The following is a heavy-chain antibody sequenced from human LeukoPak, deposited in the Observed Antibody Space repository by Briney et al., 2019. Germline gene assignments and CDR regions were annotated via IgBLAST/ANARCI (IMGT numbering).Heavy chain of an antibody. V-gene: IGHV3-30*03. J-gene: IGHJ4*02. Sequence: TGGSLRLSCAASGFTFSSYGMHWVRQAPGKGLEWVAVISYDGSNKYYADSVKGRFTISRDNSKNTLYLQMNSLRAEDTAVYYCARGSGSQDYWGQGTLVTVSS. CDR1: GFTFSSYG. CDR2: ISYDGSNK. CDR3: ARGSGSQDY. D-gene: IGHD1-26*01.